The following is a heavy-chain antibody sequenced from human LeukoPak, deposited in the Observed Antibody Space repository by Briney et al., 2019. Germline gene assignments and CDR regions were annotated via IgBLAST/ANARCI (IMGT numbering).Heavy chain of an antibody. CDR1: GYSISSGYY. CDR3: ARRGRYCSSTSCYYDDY. V-gene: IGHV4-38-2*01. Sequence: PSETLSLTCAVSGYSISSGYYWGWIRRPPGKGLEWIGSIYHSGSNYYNPPLKSRVTISVDTSKNQFSLKLSSVTAADTAVYDCARRGRYCSSTSCYYDDYWGQGTLVTVSS. CDR2: IYHSGSN. J-gene: IGHJ4*02. D-gene: IGHD2-2*01.